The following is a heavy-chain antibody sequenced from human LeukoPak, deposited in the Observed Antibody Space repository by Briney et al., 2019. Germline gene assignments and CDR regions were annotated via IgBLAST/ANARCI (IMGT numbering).Heavy chain of an antibody. CDR1: GDSISNYY. J-gene: IGHJ5*02. CDR3: ARLKTNWFDP. Sequence: SETLSLTCTVSGDSISNYYWNWIRQPPGKGLEWIGYIYFSGSTNYNPSLKSRVSMSVDTSKSQLSLKLNSVAAADTAVYYCARLKTNWFDPWGQGTLVTVSS. CDR2: IYFSGST. V-gene: IGHV4-59*01.